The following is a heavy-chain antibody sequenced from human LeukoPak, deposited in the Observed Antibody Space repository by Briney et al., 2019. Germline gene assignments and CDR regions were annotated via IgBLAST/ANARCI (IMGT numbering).Heavy chain of an antibody. CDR1: GFTFSSYV. CDR2: ISGSGGST. Sequence: GGSLRLSRAASGFTFSSYVMSWVRQAPGKGLEWVSAISGSGGSTYYADSVKGRFTFSRDNSKNTVYLQMNSLRVEDTAVYYCAKGYGPDYYYGMDVWGQGTTVTVSS. J-gene: IGHJ6*02. CDR3: AKGYGPDYYYGMDV. V-gene: IGHV3-23*01. D-gene: IGHD2-15*01.